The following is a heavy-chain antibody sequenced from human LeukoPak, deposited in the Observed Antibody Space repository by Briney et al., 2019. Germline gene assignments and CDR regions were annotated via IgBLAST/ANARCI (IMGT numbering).Heavy chain of an antibody. J-gene: IGHJ6*03. D-gene: IGHD2-2*02. CDR2: MNPNSGNT. V-gene: IGHV1-8*03. Sequence: ASVKVSCKASGYTFTSYDINWVRQATGQGLEWMGWMNPNSGNTGYAQKFQGRVTITRNTSISTAYMELSSLRSEDTAVYYCARVTYCSSTSCYKRGPMDVRGKGTTVTVSS. CDR3: ARVTYCSSTSCYKRGPMDV. CDR1: GYTFTSYD.